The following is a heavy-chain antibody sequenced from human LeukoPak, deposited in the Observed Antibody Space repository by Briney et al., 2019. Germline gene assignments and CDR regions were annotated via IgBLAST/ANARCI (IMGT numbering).Heavy chain of an antibody. D-gene: IGHD3-3*01. CDR2: ISSNGGST. Sequence: GGSLRLSCAASGFTFSSYAIHWVRQAPGKGLEYVSGISSNGGSTFYGNSVKGGFTISRDNSKNTLYLQMNSLRAEDTAVYYCARRGGIHLEYFDYWGQGTLVTVSS. CDR1: GFTFSSYA. J-gene: IGHJ4*02. CDR3: ARRGGIHLEYFDY. V-gene: IGHV3-64*01.